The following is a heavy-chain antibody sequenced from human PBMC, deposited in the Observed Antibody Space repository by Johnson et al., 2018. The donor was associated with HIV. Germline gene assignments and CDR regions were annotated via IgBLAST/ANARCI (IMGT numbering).Heavy chain of an antibody. J-gene: IGHJ3*02. Sequence: VQLVESRGVLVQPGGSLRLSCAASGFTVSSNEMSWVRQAPGKGLEWVSVIYSGGSTYYADSVKGRFTISRDNSKNTVYLQMNSLRAEDTAVYYCAREGGQWLVLVDAFDIWGQGTMVTVSS. CDR1: GFTVSSNE. D-gene: IGHD6-19*01. CDR2: IYSGGST. CDR3: AREGGQWLVLVDAFDI. V-gene: IGHV3-66*01.